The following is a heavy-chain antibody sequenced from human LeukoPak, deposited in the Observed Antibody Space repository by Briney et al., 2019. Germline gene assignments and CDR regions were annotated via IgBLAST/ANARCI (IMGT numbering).Heavy chain of an antibody. V-gene: IGHV1-46*01. J-gene: IGHJ6*04. CDR2: INPSGGST. Sequence: ASVKVSCKASGYTFTSYYMHWVRQAPGQGLEWMGIINPSGGSTSYAQKFQGRVTMTRDTSTSTVYMELSSLRSEDTAVYYCARAPSSGDSCCYYYGMDVWGKGTTVTVSS. CDR3: ARAPSSGDSCCYYYGMDV. CDR1: GYTFTSYY. D-gene: IGHD2-15*01.